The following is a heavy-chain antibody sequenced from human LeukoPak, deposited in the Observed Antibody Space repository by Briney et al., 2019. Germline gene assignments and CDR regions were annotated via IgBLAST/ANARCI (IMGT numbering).Heavy chain of an antibody. CDR1: GGTFSSYA. D-gene: IGHD3-22*01. Sequence: SVKVSCKASGGTFSSYAISWVRQAPGQGLEWMGGIIPIFGTANYAQKFQGRVTITADESTSTAYMELSSLRSEDTAVYYCARHGEYHDSSGYYYRLLLDYYGMDVWGQGTMVTVSS. J-gene: IGHJ6*02. CDR2: IIPIFGTA. V-gene: IGHV1-69*13. CDR3: ARHGEYHDSSGYYYRLLLDYYGMDV.